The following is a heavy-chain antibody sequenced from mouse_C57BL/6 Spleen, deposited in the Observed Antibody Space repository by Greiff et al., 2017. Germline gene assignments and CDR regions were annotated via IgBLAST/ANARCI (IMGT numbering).Heavy chain of an antibody. D-gene: IGHD1-1*01. Sequence: VQLQQPGAELVKPGASVKMSCKASGYTFTSYWITWVKQRPGQGLEWIGDIYPGSGSTNYNEKFKSKATLTVDTSSSTAYMQLSSLTSEDSAVYYCARSPYYGSSSYAMDYWGQGTSVTVSS. V-gene: IGHV1-55*01. CDR2: IYPGSGST. J-gene: IGHJ4*01. CDR1: GYTFTSYW. CDR3: ARSPYYGSSSYAMDY.